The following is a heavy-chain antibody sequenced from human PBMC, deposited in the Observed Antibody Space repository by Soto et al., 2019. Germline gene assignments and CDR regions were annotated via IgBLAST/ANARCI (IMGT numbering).Heavy chain of an antibody. CDR2: IYYSGST. CDR3: ARHFRVAYYDILTGYPPLGYYYYGMDV. CDR1: GGSISSYY. V-gene: IGHV4-59*08. D-gene: IGHD3-9*01. Sequence: SETLSLTCTVSGGSISSYYWSWIRQPPGKGLEWIGYIYYSGSTNYNPSLKSRVTISVDTSKNQFSLKLSSVTAADTAVYYCARHFRVAYYDILTGYPPLGYYYYGMDVWGQGTTVTVSS. J-gene: IGHJ6*02.